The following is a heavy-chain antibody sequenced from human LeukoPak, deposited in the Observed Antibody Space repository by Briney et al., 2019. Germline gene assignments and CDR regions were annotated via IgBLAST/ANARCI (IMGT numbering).Heavy chain of an antibody. J-gene: IGHJ3*02. D-gene: IGHD5-12*01. CDR2: IWYDGSNK. CDR3: AREHPLEMATIPSGAFDI. CDR1: GFTFSSYG. Sequence: PGGSLRLSCAASGFTFSSYGMHWVRQAPGKGLEWVAVIWYDGSNKYYADSVKGRFTISRDNSKNTLYLQMNSLRAEDTAVYYCAREHPLEMATIPSGAFDIWGQGTMVTVSS. V-gene: IGHV3-33*01.